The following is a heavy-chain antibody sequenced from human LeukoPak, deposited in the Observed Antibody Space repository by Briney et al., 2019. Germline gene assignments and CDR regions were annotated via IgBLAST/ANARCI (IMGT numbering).Heavy chain of an antibody. V-gene: IGHV3-48*04. D-gene: IGHD5-18*01. CDR3: ARDVPTGGYSYGKPNLRPDY. J-gene: IGHJ4*02. Sequence: GGSLRLSCAASGFTFSNYSMNWVRQAPGKGLEWVSYISSSSSTIYYADSVKGRFTISRDNAKNSLYLQMNSLRAEDTAVYYCARDVPTGGYSYGKPNLRPDYWGQGTLVTVSS. CDR1: GFTFSNYS. CDR2: ISSSSSTI.